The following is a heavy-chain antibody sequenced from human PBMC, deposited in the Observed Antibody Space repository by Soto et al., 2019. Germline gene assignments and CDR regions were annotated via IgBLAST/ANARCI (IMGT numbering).Heavy chain of an antibody. CDR1: GGSISSYY. V-gene: IGHV4-59*01. Sequence: PSETLSLTCTVSGGSISSYYWSWIRQPPGKGLEWLGYIYYSGSTNYNPSLKSRVTISVDTSMKQFSLKLTSVTAADTAVYYCARGPPVTTFYHYYGMDVWGQGTTVTVSS. D-gene: IGHD4-17*01. CDR3: ARGPPVTTFYHYYGMDV. CDR2: IYYSGST. J-gene: IGHJ6*02.